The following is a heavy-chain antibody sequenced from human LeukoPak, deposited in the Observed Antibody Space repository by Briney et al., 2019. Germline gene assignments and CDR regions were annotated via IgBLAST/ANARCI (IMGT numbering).Heavy chain of an antibody. CDR3: AKLMHYYGSGSPDY. D-gene: IGHD3-10*01. CDR2: ISGSGGST. V-gene: IGHV3-23*01. Sequence: GGSLRLSCAASGFTFSKFPMGWVRQAPGKGLEWVSAISGSGGSTYYADSVKGRFTISRDNSKNTLYLQMNSLRAEDTAVYYCAKLMHYYGSGSPDYWGQGTLVTVSS. CDR1: GFTFSKFP. J-gene: IGHJ4*02.